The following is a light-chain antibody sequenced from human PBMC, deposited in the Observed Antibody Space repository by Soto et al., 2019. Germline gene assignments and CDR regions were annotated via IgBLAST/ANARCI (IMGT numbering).Light chain of an antibody. Sequence: QSVLTQPASVSGSPGQSITISCTGTPSDIGRYNYVSWYQQFPGKVPKLLIYEVTSRPSEVSARFSGSKSGSTASLTISGLQAEDEADYYCQSYDSSLIGSVVFGGGTKLTVL. CDR2: EVT. CDR3: QSYDSSLIGSVV. CDR1: PSDIGRYNY. J-gene: IGLJ2*01. V-gene: IGLV2-14*01.